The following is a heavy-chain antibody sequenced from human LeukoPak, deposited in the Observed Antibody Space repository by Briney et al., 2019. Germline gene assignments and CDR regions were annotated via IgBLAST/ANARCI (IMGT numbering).Heavy chain of an antibody. CDR3: ARGPYGGYERGWFDP. J-gene: IGHJ5*02. V-gene: IGHV3-9*01. Sequence: GGSLRLSCAASGFKFNDHAMHWIRQVPGKGLEWVSGISWNSASLGYADSVKGRVTISRDNAKNSLYLQMNSLRLEDTALYYCARGPYGGYERGWFDPWGQGTLVTVSS. D-gene: IGHD5-12*01. CDR1: GFKFNDHA. CDR2: ISWNSASL.